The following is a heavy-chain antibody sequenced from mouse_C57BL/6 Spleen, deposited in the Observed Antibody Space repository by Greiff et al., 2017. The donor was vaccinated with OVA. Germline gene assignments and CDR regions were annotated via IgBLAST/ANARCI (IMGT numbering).Heavy chain of an antibody. D-gene: IGHD1-1*01. J-gene: IGHJ4*01. Sequence: EVQLVESGGGLVKPGGSLKLSCAASGSTFSDYGMHWVRQAPEKGLEWVAYISSGSSTIYYADTVKGRFTISRDNAKNTLFLQMTSLRSEDTAMYYCARRGIYYYGSSEYYYAMDYWGQGTSVTVSS. V-gene: IGHV5-17*01. CDR2: ISSGSSTI. CDR3: ARRGIYYYGSSEYYYAMDY. CDR1: GSTFSDYG.